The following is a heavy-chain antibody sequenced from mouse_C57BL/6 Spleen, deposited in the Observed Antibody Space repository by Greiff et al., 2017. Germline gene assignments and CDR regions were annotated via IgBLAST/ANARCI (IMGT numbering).Heavy chain of an antibody. V-gene: IGHV1-15*01. Sequence: QVQLQQSGAELVRPGASVTLSCKASGYTFTDYEMHWVKQTPVHGLEWIGAIDPETGGTAYNQKFKGKAILTADKSSSTAYMELRSLTSEDSAVYYCTRDSDYGSSYWYVDVWGTGTTVTVSS. J-gene: IGHJ1*03. CDR2: IDPETGGT. D-gene: IGHD1-1*01. CDR3: TRDSDYGSSYWYVDV. CDR1: GYTFTDYE.